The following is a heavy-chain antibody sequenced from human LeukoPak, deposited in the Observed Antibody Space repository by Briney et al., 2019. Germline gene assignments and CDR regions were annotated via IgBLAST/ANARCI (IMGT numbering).Heavy chain of an antibody. CDR2: ISWHGSTT. J-gene: IGHJ4*02. V-gene: IGHV3-43*01. CDR3: AKDIGDSIGYNYFDS. Sequence: GGSLRLSCAASGFTFDDYSMHWVRRAPGKGLEWVSVISWHGSTTKYADSVRGRFTISRDNRKNSLSLQMNSLRPEDTALYYCAKDIGDSIGYNYFDSWGQGTLVTVSS. D-gene: IGHD3-22*01. CDR1: GFTFDDYS.